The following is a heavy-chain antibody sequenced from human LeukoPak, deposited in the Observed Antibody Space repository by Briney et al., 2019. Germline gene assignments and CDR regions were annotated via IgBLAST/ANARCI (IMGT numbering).Heavy chain of an antibody. V-gene: IGHV1-69*13. J-gene: IGHJ4*02. Sequence: ASVKVSCKASGGTFSTDAISWVRQAPGQGLEWMGGIIPIFGTANYAQKFQGRVTITADESTSTAYMELSSLRSEDTAVYYCARGRIAVDFDYWGQGTLVTVSS. CDR2: IIPIFGTA. CDR1: GGTFSTDA. D-gene: IGHD6-19*01. CDR3: ARGRIAVDFDY.